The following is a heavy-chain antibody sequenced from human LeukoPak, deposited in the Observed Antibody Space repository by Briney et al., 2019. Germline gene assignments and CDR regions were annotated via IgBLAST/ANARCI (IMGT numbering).Heavy chain of an antibody. CDR3: TSDGGVYSRPLFAV. D-gene: IGHD2-8*02. CDR1: GFSLNDAY. CDR2: VESLPMGGAI. J-gene: IGHJ3*01. Sequence: NSGGSLRLSCVTSGFSLNDAYMGWVRQTPEKGLEWVSRVESLPMGGAITYAAAVEGRFTMSTDASKNMIYLQMDNLQIDDTALYFCTSDGGVYSRPLFAVWGQGTAVTVSS. V-gene: IGHV3-15*06.